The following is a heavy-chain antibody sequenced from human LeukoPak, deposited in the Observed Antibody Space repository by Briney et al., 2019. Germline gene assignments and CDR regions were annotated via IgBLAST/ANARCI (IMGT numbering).Heavy chain of an antibody. CDR3: ARDSTYYYASGSAGPHYFDY. D-gene: IGHD3-10*01. V-gene: IGHV3-30*01. Sequence: GRSLRLSCAASGFTFSSYAMHWVRQAPGKGLEWVAVISYDGGITNYADSVKGRFTISRDNSKNTVYLQLNSLIAEDGAVYYCARDSTYYYASGSAGPHYFDYWGQGTLVTVSS. J-gene: IGHJ4*02. CDR1: GFTFSSYA. CDR2: ISYDGGIT.